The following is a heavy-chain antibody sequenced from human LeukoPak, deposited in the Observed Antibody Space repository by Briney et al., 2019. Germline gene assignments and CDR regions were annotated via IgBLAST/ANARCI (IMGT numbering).Heavy chain of an antibody. J-gene: IGHJ6*02. CDR3: ARSYSSSWLYYYYYYGMDV. CDR1: GFTFSSYS. V-gene: IGHV3-48*04. D-gene: IGHD6-13*01. Sequence: PGGSLRLSCAASGFTFSSYSMNWVRQAPGKGLEWVSYISSSSSTIYYADSVKGRFTISRDNAKNSLYLQMNSLRAEDTAVYYCARSYSSSWLYYYYYYGMDVWGQGTTVTVPS. CDR2: ISSSSSTI.